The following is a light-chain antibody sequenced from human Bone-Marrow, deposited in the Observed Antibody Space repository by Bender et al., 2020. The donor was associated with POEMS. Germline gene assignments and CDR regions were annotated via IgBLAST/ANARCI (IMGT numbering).Light chain of an antibody. V-gene: IGLV3-21*02. J-gene: IGLJ1*01. CDR2: DDN. Sequence: SYELTQPPSVSVSPGQTARITCSGDALPEQHACWYQQKPGQAPVLVVYDDNDRPSGIPERFSGSNSGHTATLTISRVEAGDEADYYCHVWDSDNDHRNVFGSGTKLTVL. CDR1: ALPEQH. CDR3: HVWDSDNDHRNV.